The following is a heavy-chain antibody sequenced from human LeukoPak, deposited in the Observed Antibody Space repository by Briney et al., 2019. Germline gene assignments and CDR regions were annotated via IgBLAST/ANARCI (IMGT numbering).Heavy chain of an antibody. CDR3: ARVRDSSSTAFDI. J-gene: IGHJ3*02. Sequence: SETLSLTCTVSGGSISSGGYYWSWIRQPPGKGLEWIGYIYHSGSTYYNPSLKSRVTISVDRSKNQFSLKLSSVTAADTAVYYCARVRDSSSTAFDIWGQGTMVTVSS. V-gene: IGHV4-30-2*01. CDR1: GGSISSGGYY. CDR2: IYHSGST. D-gene: IGHD6-6*01.